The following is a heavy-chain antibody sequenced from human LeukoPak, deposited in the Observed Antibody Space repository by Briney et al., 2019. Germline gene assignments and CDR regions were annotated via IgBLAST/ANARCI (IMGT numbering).Heavy chain of an antibody. CDR3: AKAEHDFWSGYD. Sequence: PGGSLRLSCAASGFTFSSYAMSWLRQAPGKGLEGVSSISGSGGSTYYADSVKGRFTISRDNSKNTLYLQMNSLRAEDTAVYYCAKAEHDFWSGYDWSQGTLVTVSS. D-gene: IGHD3-3*01. CDR1: GFTFSSYA. CDR2: ISGSGGST. V-gene: IGHV3-23*01. J-gene: IGHJ4*02.